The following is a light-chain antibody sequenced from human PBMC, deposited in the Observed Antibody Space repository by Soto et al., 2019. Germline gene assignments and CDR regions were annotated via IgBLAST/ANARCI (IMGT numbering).Light chain of an antibody. CDR1: QTIIRY. CDR3: QQSYNTLA. V-gene: IGKV1-39*01. Sequence: DIQMTQSPSSLSASVGDRXXIXXRASQTIIRYLNWYQQKPGKAPKLLIFAASSLQSGVPSRFSGSGSGTEFTLAISSLQPEDFATYYCQQSYNTLAFGPGTKVDIK. CDR2: AAS. J-gene: IGKJ3*01.